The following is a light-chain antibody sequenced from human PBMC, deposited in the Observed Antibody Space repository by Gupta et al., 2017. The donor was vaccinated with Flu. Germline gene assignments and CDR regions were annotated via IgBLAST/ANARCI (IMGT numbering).Light chain of an antibody. J-gene: IGLJ3*02. CDR2: DDT. CDR3: QSFDSSDLTGV. V-gene: IGLV6-57*01. CDR1: TGSIDDSF. Sequence: TSYTSSNTGSIDDSFVHCGQQRPRSSPTTVIFDDTQRPTRVPELFSASIDSSSNTAAPLISGLKRENEADYYCQSFDSSDLTGVFGGGTKVTVL.